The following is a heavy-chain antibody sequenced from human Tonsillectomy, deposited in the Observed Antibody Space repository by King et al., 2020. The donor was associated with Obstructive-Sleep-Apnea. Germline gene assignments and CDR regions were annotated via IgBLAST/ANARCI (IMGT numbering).Heavy chain of an antibody. CDR3: ARTYSSSPRDFQH. V-gene: IGHV5-51*01. D-gene: IGHD6-13*01. CDR1: GYSFTSYW. Sequence: QLVQSGAGVKKPGESLNISCKGSGYSFTSYWIGWVRQMPGKGLEWMGIIFPGDSDPRYSPSFQGQVTISADKSISTAYLQWSSLKASDTAMYYCARTYSSSPRDFQHWGQGTLVTVSS. CDR2: IFPGDSDP. J-gene: IGHJ1*01.